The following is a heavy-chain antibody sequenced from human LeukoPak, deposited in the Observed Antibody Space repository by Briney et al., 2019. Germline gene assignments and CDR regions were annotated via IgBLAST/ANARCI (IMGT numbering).Heavy chain of an antibody. CDR2: IDWNGGST. J-gene: IGHJ4*02. D-gene: IGHD6-19*01. V-gene: IGHV3-20*01. Sequence: PGGSLRLSCAASGLTFSSYAMSWGREAPGKGPERASGIDWNGGSTGYADSVKGRFTISRDNAKNSLYLQMNSLRAEDTALYHCARDNRGQWPHDYWGQGTLVTVSS. CDR1: GLTFSSYA. CDR3: ARDNRGQWPHDY.